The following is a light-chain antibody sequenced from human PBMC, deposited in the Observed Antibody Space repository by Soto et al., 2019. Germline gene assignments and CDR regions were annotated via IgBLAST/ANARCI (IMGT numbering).Light chain of an antibody. Sequence: DIQMTQSPSSLSASVGDRVTITCRASQGISNYLAWYQQQPGKPPKLLMYAASTLQSGVPSRFSGSGSRTDFTLTISSLQPEDVATYYCQRYNSVPPVTFGPGTKVNL. CDR3: QRYNSVPPVT. CDR1: QGISNY. CDR2: AAS. V-gene: IGKV1-27*01. J-gene: IGKJ3*01.